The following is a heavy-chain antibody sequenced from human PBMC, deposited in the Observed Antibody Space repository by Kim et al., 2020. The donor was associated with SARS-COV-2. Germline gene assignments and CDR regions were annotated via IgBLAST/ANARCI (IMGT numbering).Heavy chain of an antibody. V-gene: IGHV3-30*04. J-gene: IGHJ6*02. Sequence: GGSLRLSCAASGFTFSSYAMHWVRQAPGKGLEWVAVISYDGSNKYYADSVKGRFTISRDNSKNTLYLQMNSLRAEDTAVYYCARPRYCSGGSCRWGMDVWGQGTTVTVSS. CDR1: GFTFSSYA. D-gene: IGHD2-15*01. CDR3: ARPRYCSGGSCRWGMDV. CDR2: ISYDGSNK.